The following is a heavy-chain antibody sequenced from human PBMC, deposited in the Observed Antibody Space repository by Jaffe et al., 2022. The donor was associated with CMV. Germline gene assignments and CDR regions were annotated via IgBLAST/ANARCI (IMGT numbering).Heavy chain of an antibody. CDR3: ARDPQGIAVAGRELRGWFDP. CDR2: TYYRSKWYN. J-gene: IGHJ5*02. Sequence: QVQLQQSGPGLVKPSQTLSLTCAISGDSVSSNSAAWNWIRQSPSRGLEWLGRTYYRSKWYNDYAVSVKSRITINPDTSKNQFSLQLNSVTPEDTAVYYCARDPQGIAVAGRELRGWFDPWGQGTLVTVSS. CDR1: GDSVSSNSAA. D-gene: IGHD6-19*01. V-gene: IGHV6-1*01.